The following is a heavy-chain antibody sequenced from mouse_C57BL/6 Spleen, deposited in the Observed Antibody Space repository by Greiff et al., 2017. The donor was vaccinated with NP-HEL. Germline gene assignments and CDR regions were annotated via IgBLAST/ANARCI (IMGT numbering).Heavy chain of an antibody. Sequence: QVQLQQPGAELVRPGSSVKLSCKASGYTFTSYWMHWVKQRPIQGLEWIGNIDPSDSETHYNQKFKDKATLTVDKSSSTAYMQLSSLTSEDSAVYYCARNYEDAMDYWGQGTSVTVSS. CDR2: IDPSDSET. J-gene: IGHJ4*01. V-gene: IGHV1-52*01. CDR1: GYTFTSYW. CDR3: ARNYEDAMDY. D-gene: IGHD2-4*01.